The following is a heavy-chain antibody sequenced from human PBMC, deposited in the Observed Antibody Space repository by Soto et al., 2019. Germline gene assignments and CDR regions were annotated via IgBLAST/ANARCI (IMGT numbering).Heavy chain of an antibody. V-gene: IGHV6-1*01. CDR3: ARDFLYYSFNFYYFDY. J-gene: IGHJ4*02. D-gene: IGHD4-4*01. CDR2: TYYRSKWYN. CDR1: GDSVSSNSAA. Sequence: PSPTLSLTCAICGDSVSSNSAAWNWNRQSPSRGLEWLGRTYYRSKWYNDYAVSVKSRITINPDTSKNQFSLQLNSVTPEDTAVYYCARDFLYYSFNFYYFDYWGQGTLVTVSS.